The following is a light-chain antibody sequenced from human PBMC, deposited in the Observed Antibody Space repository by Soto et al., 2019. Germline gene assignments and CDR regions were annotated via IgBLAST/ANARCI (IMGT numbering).Light chain of an antibody. CDR1: QSVGIN. Sequence: EIVMTQSPATLSVSPGERATLSCRASQSVGINLAWYQEKPGQAPRLLIYGASTRATGIPARFSGSGSGTEFTLTISSLQSEDFEVYHCQQYNSCPWTFGQGTKVEIK. CDR2: GAS. J-gene: IGKJ1*01. CDR3: QQYNSCPWT. V-gene: IGKV3-15*01.